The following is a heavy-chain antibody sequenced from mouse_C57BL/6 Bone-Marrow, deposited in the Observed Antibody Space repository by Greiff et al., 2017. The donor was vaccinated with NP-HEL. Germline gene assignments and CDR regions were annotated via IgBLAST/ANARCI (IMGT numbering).Heavy chain of an antibody. D-gene: IGHD2-3*01. CDR3: ARDGYYHYYAMDY. CDR1: GFSLTSYG. J-gene: IGHJ4*01. Sequence: QVQLQQSGPGLVQPSQSLSITCTVSGFSLTSYGVHWVRQSPGKGLEWLGVIWSGGSTDYNAAFISRLSISKDNSKSQVFFKMNSLQTDDTAMYYCARDGYYHYYAMDYWGKGTSVTVSS. V-gene: IGHV2-2*01. CDR2: IWSGGST.